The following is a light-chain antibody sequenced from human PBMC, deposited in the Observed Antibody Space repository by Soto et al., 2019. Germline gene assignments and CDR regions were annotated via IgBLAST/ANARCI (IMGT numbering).Light chain of an antibody. V-gene: IGKV3-20*01. J-gene: IGKJ1*01. CDR3: QHYHSSPWT. Sequence: EIVLTQSPGTLSLSPGERATLSCRASQSVSSSYLAWYQQKPRQVPRLLIYCASSRATGIPDRFSGSGSGTDFTLTISGLQTEDFATYYWQHYHSSPWTFGQGTKVEI. CDR1: QSVSSSY. CDR2: CAS.